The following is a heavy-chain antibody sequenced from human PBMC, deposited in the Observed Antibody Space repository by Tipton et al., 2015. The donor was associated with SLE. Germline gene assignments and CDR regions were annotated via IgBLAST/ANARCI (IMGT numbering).Heavy chain of an antibody. V-gene: IGHV4-4*08. D-gene: IGHD3-10*01. J-gene: IGHJ4*02. CDR2: IYTSGST. Sequence: TLSLTCTVSGGSISSHYWSWIRQPPGKGLEWIGYIYTSGSTNYNPSLKSRVTISVDTSKNQFSLKLSSVTAADTAVYYCARLYYYGSSWGQGTLVTVSS. CDR3: ARLYYYGSS. CDR1: GGSISSHY.